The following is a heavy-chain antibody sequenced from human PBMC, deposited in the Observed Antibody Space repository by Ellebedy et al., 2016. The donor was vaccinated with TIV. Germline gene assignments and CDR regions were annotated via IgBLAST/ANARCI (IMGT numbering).Heavy chain of an antibody. D-gene: IGHD3-10*01. CDR3: VVWFGESQDY. J-gene: IGHJ4*02. Sequence: GESLKISCAASRFTFSDHWMHWVRQAPGKGLVWVSRINTDETRTNYADSVKGRFTIFRDNAKNTLYLQMNSLRGDDTAVYYCVVWFGESQDYWGQGTLVTVSP. CDR2: INTDETRT. CDR1: RFTFSDHW. V-gene: IGHV3-74*01.